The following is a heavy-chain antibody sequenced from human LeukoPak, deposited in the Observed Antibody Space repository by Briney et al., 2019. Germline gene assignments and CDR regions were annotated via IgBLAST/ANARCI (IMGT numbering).Heavy chain of an antibody. V-gene: IGHV3-23*01. D-gene: IGHD3-10*01. CDR2: ISASGSRT. Sequence: GGSLRLSCGAAGFTFGIYAMNWVRQAPGKGLEWVSAISASGSRTYYADSVKGRFTISRDNSKNTLYLQMNSLRAEDTALYYCAKDPQGSHSDSGYFDYWGQGAVVTVSS. CDR1: GFTFGIYA. J-gene: IGHJ4*02. CDR3: AKDPQGSHSDSGYFDY.